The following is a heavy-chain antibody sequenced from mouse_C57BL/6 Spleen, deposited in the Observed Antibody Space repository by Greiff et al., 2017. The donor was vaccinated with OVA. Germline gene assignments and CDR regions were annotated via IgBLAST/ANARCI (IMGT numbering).Heavy chain of an antibody. Sequence: QVQLQQPGAELVRPGSSVKLSCKASGYTFTSYWMHWVKQRPIQGLEWIGNIDPSDSETHYNQKFKDKATLTVDKSSSTAYMQLGSLTSEDSAVYYCARGDYYGSSYVFDYWGQGTTLTVSS. CDR3: ARGDYYGSSYVFDY. V-gene: IGHV1-52*01. J-gene: IGHJ2*01. CDR1: GYTFTSYW. CDR2: IDPSDSET. D-gene: IGHD1-1*01.